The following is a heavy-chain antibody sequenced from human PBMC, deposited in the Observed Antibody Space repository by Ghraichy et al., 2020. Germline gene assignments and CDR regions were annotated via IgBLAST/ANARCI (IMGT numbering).Heavy chain of an antibody. CDR1: DDSISSHY. CDR3: ARWGETSAILINAFDI. V-gene: IGHV4-59*11. Sequence: SETLSLTCSVSDDSISSHYWNWIRQAPGKGLEWIGFAHHTGNTLYNPSLKSRVSLSVDTSKKQVSQKLTSVTAADTAVYFCARWGETSAILINAFDIWGPGTRVTVSS. CDR2: AHHTGNT. J-gene: IGHJ3*02. D-gene: IGHD3-10*01.